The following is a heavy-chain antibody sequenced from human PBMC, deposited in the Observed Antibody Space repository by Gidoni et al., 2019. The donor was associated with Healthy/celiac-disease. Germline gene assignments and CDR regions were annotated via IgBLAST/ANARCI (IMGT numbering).Heavy chain of an antibody. D-gene: IGHD1-1*01. CDR1: GGSFSGYY. CDR3: ARVGVHRYYYYYYGMDV. V-gene: IGHV4-34*01. J-gene: IGHJ6*02. Sequence: QVQLQQVGAGLFKPSETLSLTCAVYGGSFSGYYWSWIRQPPGKGLEWIGELNHSGSTNYNPSLKSRVTISVDTSKNQFSLKLSSVTAADTAVYYCARVGVHRYYYYYYGMDVWGQGTTVTVSS. CDR2: LNHSGST.